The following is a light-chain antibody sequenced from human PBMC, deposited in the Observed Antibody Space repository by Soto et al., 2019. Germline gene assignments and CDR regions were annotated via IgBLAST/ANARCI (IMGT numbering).Light chain of an antibody. Sequence: EIVLTQSPGTLSLSPGERATLSCRASQYVSSSYLAWYQQKPGQAPRLLIYGASSRATGIPERFSASGSGTNLTLTLSRLEPEDFAVYYCQQYGSSPPKYTFGQGTKLEIK. CDR1: QYVSSSY. CDR2: GAS. CDR3: QQYGSSPPKYT. V-gene: IGKV3-20*01. J-gene: IGKJ2*01.